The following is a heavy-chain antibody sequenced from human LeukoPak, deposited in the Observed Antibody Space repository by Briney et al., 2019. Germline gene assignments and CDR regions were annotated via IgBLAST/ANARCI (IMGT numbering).Heavy chain of an antibody. D-gene: IGHD2-2*01. V-gene: IGHV4-39*01. CDR1: GGSLSSNCYY. CDR3: ARQLRYCSSTSCYADKVDY. CDR2: IYYSGGT. Sequence: SYTLSVPCIVSGGSLSSNCYYWRWIRQPPGKSLVGIGYIYYSGGTYSNPSPKSRVTISVDTPKNLSSLKLSSASAADTGVYYCARQLRYCSSTSCYADKVDYWGERT. J-gene: IGHJ4*02.